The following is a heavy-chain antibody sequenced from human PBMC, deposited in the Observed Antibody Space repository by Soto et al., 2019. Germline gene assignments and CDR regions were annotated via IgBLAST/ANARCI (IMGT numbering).Heavy chain of an antibody. Sequence: SETLSLTCAVSSGSISSSNWWSWVRQPPGKGLEWIGEIYHSGSTNYNPSLKSRVTISVDKSKNQFSLKLSSVTAADTAVYYWASQGASSWYGPIDYWGQGTLVTVSS. CDR2: IYHSGST. D-gene: IGHD6-13*01. CDR1: SGSISSSNW. CDR3: ASQGASSWYGPIDY. V-gene: IGHV4-4*02. J-gene: IGHJ4*02.